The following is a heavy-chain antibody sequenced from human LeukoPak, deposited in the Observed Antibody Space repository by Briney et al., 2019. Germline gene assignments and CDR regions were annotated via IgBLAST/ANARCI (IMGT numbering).Heavy chain of an antibody. CDR3: AKAIQYYFDY. Sequence: GRSLRLSCAASGFTFSSYGMHWVRQAPGKGLEWVAVIWYDGSNKYYADSVKGRFTVSRDNSKNTLYLQMNSLRAEDTAVYYCAKAIQYYFDYWGQGTLVTVSS. V-gene: IGHV3-33*06. CDR2: IWYDGSNK. J-gene: IGHJ4*02. D-gene: IGHD3-3*01. CDR1: GFTFSSYG.